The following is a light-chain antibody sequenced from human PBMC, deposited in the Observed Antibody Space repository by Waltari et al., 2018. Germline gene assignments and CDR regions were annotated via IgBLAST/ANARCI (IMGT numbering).Light chain of an antibody. J-gene: IGLJ1*01. V-gene: IGLV1-44*01. CDR1: TSDIGGNT. Sequence: QSVLTQPPSASGTPGQRVTISCSGSTSDIGGNTVVWYQQLPGTAPKLLIHSNDQRPSWGPDRFSGFKSGTSASLAISGLQSEDEGEYFCAAWDDSLTYVFGTGTKVTVL. CDR3: AAWDDSLTYV. CDR2: SND.